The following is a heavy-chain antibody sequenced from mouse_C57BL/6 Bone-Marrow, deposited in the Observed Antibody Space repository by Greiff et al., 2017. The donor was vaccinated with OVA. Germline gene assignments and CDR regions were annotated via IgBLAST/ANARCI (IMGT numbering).Heavy chain of an antibody. CDR2: IDPENGDT. D-gene: IGHD1-1*01. V-gene: IGHV14-4*01. J-gene: IGHJ1*03. Sequence: VQLQQSGAELVRPGASVKLSCTASGFNIKDDYMHWVKQRPEQGLEWIGWIDPENGDTEYASKFQGKATITADTASNTAYLQLSSLTSEDTAVYYCTGYYGSYWYFDVWGTGTTVTVSS. CDR1: GFNIKDDY. CDR3: TGYYGSYWYFDV.